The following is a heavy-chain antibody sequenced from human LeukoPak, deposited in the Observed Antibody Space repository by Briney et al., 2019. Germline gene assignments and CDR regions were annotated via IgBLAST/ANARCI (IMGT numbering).Heavy chain of an antibody. V-gene: IGHV4-59*01. D-gene: IGHD6-19*01. CDR1: GGSISSYY. J-gene: IGHJ3*02. CDR2: IYYSGST. Sequence: SETLSLTCTVSGGSISSYYWSWIRQPPGKGLEWIGYIYYSGSTNYNPSLKSRVTISVDTSKNQFSLKLSSVTAADTAVYYCARERSSGWYYGSAFDIWGQGTMVTVSS. CDR3: ARERSSGWYYGSAFDI.